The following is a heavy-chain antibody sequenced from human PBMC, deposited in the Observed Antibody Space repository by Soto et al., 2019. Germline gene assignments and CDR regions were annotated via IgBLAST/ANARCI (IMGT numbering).Heavy chain of an antibody. Sequence: QVQLQQWGAGLLKPSETLSLTCAVNSESLSGYYWSWIRQSPGKGLEWIGEIDGSGNTNYSPSLRSRVAMSVDTSRTRFSLNLNSCSAADTGAYFCVGARCRLVGFDYWGQGTLVTVSS. V-gene: IGHV4-34*01. CDR2: IDGSGNT. D-gene: IGHD1-26*01. CDR1: SESLSGYY. CDR3: VGARCRLVGFDY. J-gene: IGHJ4*02.